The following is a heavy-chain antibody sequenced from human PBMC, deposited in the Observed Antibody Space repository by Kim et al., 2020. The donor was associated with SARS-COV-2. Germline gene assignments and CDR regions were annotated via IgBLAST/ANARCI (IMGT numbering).Heavy chain of an antibody. CDR2: IYYSGST. CDR3: ARGPAGSGHFDY. CDR1: GGSISSSSYY. J-gene: IGHJ4*02. V-gene: IGHV4-39*07. Sequence: SETLSLTCTVSGGSISSSSYYWGWIRQPPGKGLEWIGSIYYSGSTYYNPSLKSRVTISVDTSKNQFSLKLSSVTAADTAVYYCARGPAGSGHFDYWGQGT. D-gene: IGHD6-19*01.